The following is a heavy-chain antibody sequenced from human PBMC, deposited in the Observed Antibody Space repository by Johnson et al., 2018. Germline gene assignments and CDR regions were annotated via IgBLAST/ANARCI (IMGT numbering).Heavy chain of an antibody. Sequence: VQLVESGGGLVQPGRSLRLSCAASGFTFDDYAMHWVRQAPGKGLEWVSGISWNSGSIGYADSVKGRFTISRDNAKNSLYLQMNSLRAEDTALYYCAAKGGRYYYGMDVGGQGTTVTVSS. J-gene: IGHJ6*02. V-gene: IGHV3-9*01. CDR3: AAKGGRYYYGMDV. D-gene: IGHD1-26*01. CDR2: ISWNSGSI. CDR1: GFTFDDYA.